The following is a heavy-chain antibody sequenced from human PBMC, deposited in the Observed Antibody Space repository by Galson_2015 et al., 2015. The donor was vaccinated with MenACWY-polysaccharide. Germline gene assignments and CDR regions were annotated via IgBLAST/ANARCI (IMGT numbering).Heavy chain of an antibody. Sequence: SVKVSCKASGYTFSGYHIHWVRQAPGQGLEWMGWIHPNSGGTTFAQKFQGRVTMTRDTSVSTVYMELNSLRSDDTAVYHCGRADGSGYDYWGQGTLVTVSS. CDR1: GYTFSGYH. D-gene: IGHD6-19*01. CDR3: GRADGSGYDY. V-gene: IGHV1-2*02. J-gene: IGHJ4*02. CDR2: IHPNSGGT.